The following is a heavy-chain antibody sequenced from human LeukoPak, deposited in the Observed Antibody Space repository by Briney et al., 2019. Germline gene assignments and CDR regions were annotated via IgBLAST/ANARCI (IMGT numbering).Heavy chain of an antibody. CDR1: GVTFSSYA. CDR3: ARYEGSSNSGFDP. Sequence: GGSLRLSCAASGVTFSSYAMSWVRQAPGKDLEWVSAISGSGGSTYYADSVKGRFTISRDNSKNTLYLQMNSLRAEDTAVYYCARYEGSSNSGFDPWGQGTLVTVSS. CDR2: ISGSGGST. J-gene: IGHJ5*02. D-gene: IGHD2-15*01. V-gene: IGHV3-23*01.